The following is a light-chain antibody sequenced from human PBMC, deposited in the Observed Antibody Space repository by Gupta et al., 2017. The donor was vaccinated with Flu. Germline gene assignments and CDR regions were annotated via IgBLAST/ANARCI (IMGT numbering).Light chain of an antibody. Sequence: SYELSHPLSVSLALGQTARITCGGNNIGSKNVHWYQKKPGQAPVLVISRDSNRHSGIPERFSAANEAKMAELTSRRAQAGDESDSYCQVWGRSTAVFGGGTKLTVL. CDR3: QVWGRSTAV. J-gene: IGLJ3*02. V-gene: IGLV3-9*01. CDR2: RDS. CDR1: NIGSKN.